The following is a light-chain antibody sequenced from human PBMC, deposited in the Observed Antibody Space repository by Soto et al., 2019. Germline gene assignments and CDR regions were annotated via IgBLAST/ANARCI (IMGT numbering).Light chain of an antibody. CDR1: SSDVGDNY. J-gene: IGLJ2*01. Sequence: QSVLAQPPSASGSPGQSVTISCTGTSSDVGDNYVSWYQQHLGKAPKLIIYEVTLRPSGVPDRFSGSKSGNTASLTISGLQPDDEAEYFCCSYAGSYTLIFGGGTKLTVL. CDR2: EVT. CDR3: CSYAGSYTLI. V-gene: IGLV2-8*01.